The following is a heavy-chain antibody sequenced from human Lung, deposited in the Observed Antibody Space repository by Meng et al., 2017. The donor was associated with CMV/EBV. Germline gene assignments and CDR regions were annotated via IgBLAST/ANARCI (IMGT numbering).Heavy chain of an antibody. Sequence: VQLQESGPGLVKPSETLSLTCTVSGGSISSYYWSWIRQPPGKGLEWIGYIYYSGSTNYNPSLKSRVTISVDTSKNQFSLKLSSVTAADTAVYYCAREEGIGGFDPWDQGTLVTVSS. CDR2: IYYSGST. CDR1: GGSISSYY. CDR3: AREEGIGGFDP. J-gene: IGHJ5*02. D-gene: IGHD3-10*01. V-gene: IGHV4-59*01.